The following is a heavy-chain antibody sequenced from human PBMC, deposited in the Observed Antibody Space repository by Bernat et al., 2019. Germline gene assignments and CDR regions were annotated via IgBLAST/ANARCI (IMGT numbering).Heavy chain of an antibody. CDR2: INPYNGNT. CDR3: VRVEGYCSGGSCPNWFDS. CDR1: GYTFTSYG. V-gene: IGHV1-18*01. D-gene: IGHD2-15*01. J-gene: IGHJ5*01. Sequence: QVQLVQSGAEVKKPGASVKVSCKASGYTFTSYGISWVRQAPGQELEWMGWINPYNGNTNYPQKLQGRVTVTTDTSTSTAYMELRSLRSDDTAVYYCVRVEGYCSGGSCPNWFDSWGQGTLVTVSS.